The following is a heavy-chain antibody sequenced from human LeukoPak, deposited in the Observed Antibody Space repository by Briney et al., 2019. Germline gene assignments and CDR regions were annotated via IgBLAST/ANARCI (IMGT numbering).Heavy chain of an antibody. J-gene: IGHJ5*02. CDR1: GGSISSSSYY. D-gene: IGHD3-3*01. Sequence: SETLSLTCTVSGGSISSSSYYWGWIRQPPGKGLEWIGSIYYSGSTYYNPSLKSRVTISVDTSKNQFSLKLSSVTAADTAVYYCARALTVTIFGVVPGLNWFDPWGQGTLVTVSS. V-gene: IGHV4-39*01. CDR2: IYYSGST. CDR3: ARALTVTIFGVVPGLNWFDP.